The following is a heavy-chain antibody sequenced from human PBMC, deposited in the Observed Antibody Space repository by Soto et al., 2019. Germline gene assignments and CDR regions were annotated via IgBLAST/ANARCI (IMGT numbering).Heavy chain of an antibody. V-gene: IGHV1-69*01. Sequence: QVQLVQSGAEVKKPGSSVKVSCKASGGTFSSYAISWVRQAPGQGLEWMGGITPIFGTANYAQKFQGRVTITADESTSTAYMELSSLRSEDTAVYYCARAEYSSSSGTYYYYGMDVWGQGTTVTVSS. CDR3: ARAEYSSSSGTYYYYGMDV. D-gene: IGHD6-6*01. CDR1: GGTFSSYA. J-gene: IGHJ6*02. CDR2: ITPIFGTA.